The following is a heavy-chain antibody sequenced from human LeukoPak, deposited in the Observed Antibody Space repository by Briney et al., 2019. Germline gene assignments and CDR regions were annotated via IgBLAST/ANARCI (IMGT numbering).Heavy chain of an antibody. J-gene: IGHJ4*02. Sequence: ASVKVSCKASGYTFTSYDINWVRQATGQGLEWVGWMSPNSGNTGYAQKFQGRVTMTRNTSISTAYMELSSLRSEDTAVYYCAIHYYYDSSGYYLIDYWGQGTLVTVSS. CDR1: GYTFTSYD. V-gene: IGHV1-8*01. CDR2: MSPNSGNT. D-gene: IGHD3-22*01. CDR3: AIHYYYDSSGYYLIDY.